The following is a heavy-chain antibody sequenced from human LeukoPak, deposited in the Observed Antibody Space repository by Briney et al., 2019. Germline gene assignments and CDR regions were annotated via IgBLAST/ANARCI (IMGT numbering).Heavy chain of an antibody. CDR2: ISSGGDTV. V-gene: IGHV3-11*01. CDR3: ARQTYTSTTVRYYYYYYMDV. J-gene: IGHJ6*03. Sequence: PGGSLRLSCAASGFPFSDYYMSWIRQAPGKGLEWISYISSGGDTVYNADSVKGRFITSRDNAKNSLYLQMNSLTAEDTAMYYCARQTYTSTTVRYYYYYYMDVWGKGTTVTVSS. CDR1: GFPFSDYY. D-gene: IGHD4-11*01.